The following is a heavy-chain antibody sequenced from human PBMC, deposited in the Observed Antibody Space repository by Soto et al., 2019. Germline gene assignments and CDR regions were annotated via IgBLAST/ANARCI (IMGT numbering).Heavy chain of an antibody. CDR1: RFTFSSYW. J-gene: IGHJ4*02. Sequence: HPGGSLRLSCAASRFTFSSYWMHWVRQGPGKGLVWVSRINGDGSSTTYADSVKGRFTISRDNAKNTLYLQMNSLRAEDTAVYYCARDGIGGTVFRGYLDYWGRGTVVTVSS. V-gene: IGHV3-74*01. CDR2: INGDGSST. D-gene: IGHD1-7*01. CDR3: ARDGIGGTVFRGYLDY.